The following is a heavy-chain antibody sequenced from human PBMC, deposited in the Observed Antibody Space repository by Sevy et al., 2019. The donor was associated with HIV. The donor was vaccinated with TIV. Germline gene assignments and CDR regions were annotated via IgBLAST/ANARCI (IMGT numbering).Heavy chain of an antibody. CDR3: ARALSWYDRSGYNALDI. CDR2: INPRGGTT. D-gene: IGHD3-22*01. V-gene: IGHV1-46*02. J-gene: IGHJ3*02. Sequence: ASVKVSCKASGDTFNNYHVHWVRQAPGQGLEWMGIINPRGGTTSYAQKFQGRVTMTRDTSTSTVYMELGSLRSEDTAVYYCARALSWYDRSGYNALDIWGQGTMVTVSS. CDR1: GDTFNNYH.